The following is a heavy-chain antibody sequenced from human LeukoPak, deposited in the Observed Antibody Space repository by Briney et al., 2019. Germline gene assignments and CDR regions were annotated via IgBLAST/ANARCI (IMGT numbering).Heavy chain of an antibody. CDR1: GGPISSYY. Sequence: SETLSLTCTVSGGPISSYYWSWIRQPPGKGLEWIGYIYYSGSTNYNPSLKSRVTISVDTSKNQFSLKLGSVTAADTAVYYCARRNSSSWRRRDAFDIWGQGTMVTVSS. D-gene: IGHD6-13*01. CDR2: IYYSGST. CDR3: ARRNSSSWRRRDAFDI. J-gene: IGHJ3*02. V-gene: IGHV4-59*08.